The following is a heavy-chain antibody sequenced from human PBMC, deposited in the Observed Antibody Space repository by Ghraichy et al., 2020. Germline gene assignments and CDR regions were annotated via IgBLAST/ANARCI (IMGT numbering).Heavy chain of an antibody. D-gene: IGHD4-17*01. Sequence: SVKVSCKASGGTFSSYAISWVRQAPGQGLEWMGGIIPIFGTANYAQKFQGRVTITADKSTSTAYIELSSLRSEDTAVYYCARAPHDYEDTFDIWGQGTMVTVSS. CDR3: ARAPHDYEDTFDI. V-gene: IGHV1-69*06. CDR2: IIPIFGTA. J-gene: IGHJ3*02. CDR1: GGTFSSYA.